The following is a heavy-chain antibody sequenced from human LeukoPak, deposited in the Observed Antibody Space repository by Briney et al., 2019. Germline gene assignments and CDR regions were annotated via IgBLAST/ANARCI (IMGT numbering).Heavy chain of an antibody. CDR1: GGSINSYY. J-gene: IGHJ4*02. CDR3: ARQNGGYDLGPLDY. Sequence: SETLSPTCTVSGGSINSYYWSWIRQPPGEGLEWVGYIYYSGSTNYNPSLRSRVTISLGTSKNQFSLKLSSVTAADTAVYYCARQNGGYDLGPLDYWGQGTLVTVSS. V-gene: IGHV4-59*08. CDR2: IYYSGST. D-gene: IGHD5-12*01.